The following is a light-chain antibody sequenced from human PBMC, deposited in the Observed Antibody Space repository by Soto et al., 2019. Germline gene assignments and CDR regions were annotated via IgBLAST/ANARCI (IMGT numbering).Light chain of an antibody. CDR3: QKYNSVPWT. CDR1: QGISTN. J-gene: IGKJ1*01. CDR2: AAS. Sequence: DIQMTQYPSSLSASVGDRVTITCRAGQGISTNLAWYQQKPGKVPKLLIYAASTLQSGVPSRFSGSGSGTDFTFTISSLQPEDVATYYCQKYNSVPWTFGQGTKVEIK. V-gene: IGKV1-27*01.